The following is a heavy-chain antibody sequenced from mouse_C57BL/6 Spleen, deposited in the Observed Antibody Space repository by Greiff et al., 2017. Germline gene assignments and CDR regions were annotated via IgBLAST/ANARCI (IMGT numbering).Heavy chain of an antibody. CDR2: IWSGGST. V-gene: IGHV2-2*01. D-gene: IGHD2-4*01. CDR1: GFSLTSYG. J-gene: IGHJ3*01. Sequence: VQGVESGPGLVQPSQSLSITCTVSGFSLTSYGVHWVRQSPGKGLEWLGVIWSGGSTDYNAAFISRLSISKDNSKSQVFFKMNSLQADDTAIYYCARNTYDYDGIFTYWGQGTLVTVSA. CDR3: ARNTYDYDGIFTY.